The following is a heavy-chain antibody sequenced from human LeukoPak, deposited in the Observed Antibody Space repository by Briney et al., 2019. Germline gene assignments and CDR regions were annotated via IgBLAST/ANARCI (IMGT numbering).Heavy chain of an antibody. CDR3: ARGYTVYSDFWSGYYQPFDY. Sequence: ASVKLSCKVSGGTFSSYAISWVRQAPGQGLEWMGGIIPIFGTANYAQKCQGRVPITADESTSKAHMELSSLRSEDTAVYYYARGYTVYSDFWSGYYQPFDYRGQGTLVTDSS. D-gene: IGHD3-3*01. V-gene: IGHV1-69*13. CDR2: IIPIFGTA. J-gene: IGHJ4*02. CDR1: GGTFSSYA.